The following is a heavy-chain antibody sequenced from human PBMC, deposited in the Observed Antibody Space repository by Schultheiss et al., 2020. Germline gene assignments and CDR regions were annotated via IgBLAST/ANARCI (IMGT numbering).Heavy chain of an antibody. V-gene: IGHV4-59*12. CDR3: AREKSPTTFYFYGFDV. Sequence: SETLSLTCTVSGGSISSYYWSWIRQPPGKGLEWIGYIYYSGSTYYNPSLKSRLTISVDTSKNQFSLKLSSVTAADTAVYYCAREKSPTTFYFYGFDVWGQGTTVTVS. D-gene: IGHD5-12*01. J-gene: IGHJ6*02. CDR1: GGSISSYY. CDR2: IYYSGST.